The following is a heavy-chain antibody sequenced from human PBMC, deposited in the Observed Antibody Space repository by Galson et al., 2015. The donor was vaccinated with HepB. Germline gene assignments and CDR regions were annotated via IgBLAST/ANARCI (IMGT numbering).Heavy chain of an antibody. Sequence: SLRLSCAASGLTFSSYWMSWVRQAPGKGLEWVANIKQDGSEKHYVDSVKGRFTISRDNAKNSLYLQMNSLRAEDTAVYYCARDFDYWGQGTLVTVSS. CDR1: GLTFSSYW. CDR2: IKQDGSEK. J-gene: IGHJ4*02. CDR3: ARDFDY. V-gene: IGHV3-7*01.